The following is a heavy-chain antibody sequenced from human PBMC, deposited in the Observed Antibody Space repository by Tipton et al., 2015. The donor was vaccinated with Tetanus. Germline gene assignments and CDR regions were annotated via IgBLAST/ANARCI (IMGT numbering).Heavy chain of an antibody. Sequence: SLRLSCAASGFIFSSYGIHWVRQAPGKGLEWLAVSWYDGTDKYYADSVKGRFTISRDNARNSLHLQMNRLRAEDTARYYCASGVTHDYWGQGTLVAVSS. D-gene: IGHD5-18*01. J-gene: IGHJ4*02. CDR1: GFIFSSYG. CDR2: SWYDGTDK. CDR3: ASGVTHDY. V-gene: IGHV3-33*03.